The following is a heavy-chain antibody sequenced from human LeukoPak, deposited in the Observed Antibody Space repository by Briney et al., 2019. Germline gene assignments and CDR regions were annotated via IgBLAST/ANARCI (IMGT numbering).Heavy chain of an antibody. CDR3: AREGYCSGGSCYYSYFDY. J-gene: IGHJ4*02. V-gene: IGHV1-8*01. CDR1: GYTFTSYD. D-gene: IGHD2-15*01. CDR2: MNPNSGNT. Sequence: ASLKVSCKASGYTFTSYDINWVRQATGQGLEWMGWMNPNSGNTGYAQKFQGRVTMTRNTSISTAYMELSSLRSEDTAVYYCAREGYCSGGSCYYSYFDYWGQGTLVTVSS.